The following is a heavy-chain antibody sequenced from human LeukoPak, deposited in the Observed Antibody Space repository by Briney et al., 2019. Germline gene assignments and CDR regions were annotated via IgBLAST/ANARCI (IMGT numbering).Heavy chain of an antibody. V-gene: IGHV3-30*04. J-gene: IGHJ4*02. Sequence: GGSLRLSCAASGFTFSSYAMHWVRQAPGKGLEWVAVISYDGSNKYYADSVKGRFTISRDNSKNTLYLQMNSLRAEDTAVYYCARPPMLICSGGYCCFDYWGQGTLVTVSS. CDR2: ISYDGSNK. CDR3: ARPPMLICSGGYCCFDY. D-gene: IGHD2-15*01. CDR1: GFTFSSYA.